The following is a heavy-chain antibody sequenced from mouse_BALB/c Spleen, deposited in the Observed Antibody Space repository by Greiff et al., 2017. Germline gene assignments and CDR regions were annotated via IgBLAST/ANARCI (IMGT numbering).Heavy chain of an antibody. CDR2: IYPGNGDT. J-gene: IGHJ3*01. D-gene: IGHD2-1*01. CDR3: ARTDGNYLFAY. CDR1: GYTFTSYN. V-gene: IGHV1-12*01. Sequence: QVQLQQPGAELVKPGASVKMSCKASGYTFTSYNMHWVKQTPGQGLEWIGAIYPGNGDTSYNQKFKGKATLTVDKSSSTAYMQLNSLTSEDSAVYYCARTDGNYLFAYWGQGTLVTVSA.